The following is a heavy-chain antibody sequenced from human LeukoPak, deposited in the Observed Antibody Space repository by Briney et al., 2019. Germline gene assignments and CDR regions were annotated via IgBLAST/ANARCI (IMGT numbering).Heavy chain of an antibody. J-gene: IGHJ4*02. V-gene: IGHV4-34*01. CDR1: GGSFSGYY. CDR3: AREGSSGWLIQALKV. D-gene: IGHD6-19*01. Sequence: PSETLSLTCAVYGGSFSGYYWSWIRQPPGKGLEWIGEINHSGSTIYNPSLKSRVTISVDTSKNQFSLKLSSVTAADTAVYYCAREGSSGWLIQALKVWGQGTLVTVSS. CDR2: INHSGST.